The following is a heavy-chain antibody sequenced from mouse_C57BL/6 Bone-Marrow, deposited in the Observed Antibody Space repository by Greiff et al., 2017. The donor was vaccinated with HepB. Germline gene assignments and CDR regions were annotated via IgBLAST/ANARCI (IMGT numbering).Heavy chain of an antibody. D-gene: IGHD2-3*01. V-gene: IGHV3-6*01. J-gene: IGHJ2*01. CDR1: GYSITSGYY. Sequence: EVKLQESGPGLVKPSQSLSLTCSVTGYSITSGYYWNWIRQFPGNKLEWMGYISYDGSNNYNPSLKNRISITRDTSKNQFFLKLNSVTTEDTATYYCASLDGYYFDYWGQGTTLTVSS. CDR2: ISYDGSN. CDR3: ASLDGYYFDY.